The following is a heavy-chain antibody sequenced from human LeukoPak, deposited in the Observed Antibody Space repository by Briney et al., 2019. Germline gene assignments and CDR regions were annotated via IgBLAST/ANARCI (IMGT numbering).Heavy chain of an antibody. CDR1: GFTFSSYA. CDR2: ISGSGGST. CDR3: AKDPNPREYLLLYGY. D-gene: IGHD2-2*02. J-gene: IGHJ4*02. Sequence: GGSLRLSCAASGFTFSSYAMSWVRQAPGKGLEWVSGISGSGGSTYYADSVKGRFTISRDNSKNTLYLQMDSLRAEDTAVYYCAKDPNPREYLLLYGYWGQGTLVTVSS. V-gene: IGHV3-23*01.